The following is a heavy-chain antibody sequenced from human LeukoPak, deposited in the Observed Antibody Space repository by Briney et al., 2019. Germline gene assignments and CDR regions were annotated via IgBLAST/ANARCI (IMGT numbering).Heavy chain of an antibody. J-gene: IGHJ6*03. CDR2: IYTSGST. CDR1: GGSISSYY. V-gene: IGHV4-4*09. Sequence: SETLSLTCIVSGGSISSYYWSWIRQPPGEGLEWIGYIYTSGSTNYNPSLKSRVTISVDTSKNQFSLKLSSVTAADTAVYYCARHRYYYYYMDVWGKGTTVTVSS. CDR3: ARHRYYYYYMDV.